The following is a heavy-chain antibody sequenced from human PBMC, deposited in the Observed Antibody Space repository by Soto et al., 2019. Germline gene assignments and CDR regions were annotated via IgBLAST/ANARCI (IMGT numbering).Heavy chain of an antibody. CDR1: GFTFSNYA. CDR3: ASGGYSDY. CDR2: ISDRGGHT. D-gene: IGHD5-18*01. Sequence: LRLSCAASGFTFSNYAMNWVRQAPRKGLEWVSTISDRGGHTYYADSVKGRFTISRDNSKSTLNLQMHSLSPEDTAIYYCASGGYSDYWGQGTLVTVSS. V-gene: IGHV3-23*01. J-gene: IGHJ4*02.